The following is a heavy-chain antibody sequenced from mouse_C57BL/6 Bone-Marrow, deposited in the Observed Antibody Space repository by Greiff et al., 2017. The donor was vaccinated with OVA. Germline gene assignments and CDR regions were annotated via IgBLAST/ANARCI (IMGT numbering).Heavy chain of an antibody. CDR2: ISYDGRN. CDR3: ARGDYYGSSYDYYAMDY. CDR1: GYSITSGYY. J-gene: IGHJ4*01. V-gene: IGHV3-6*01. D-gene: IGHD1-1*01. Sequence: EVKLMESGPGLVKPSQSLSLTCSVTGYSITSGYYWNWIRQFPGNKLEWMGYISYDGRNNYNPSLKNRISITLDTSKNQFFLKLNSVTTEDTATYYCARGDYYGSSYDYYAMDYWGQGTSVTVSS.